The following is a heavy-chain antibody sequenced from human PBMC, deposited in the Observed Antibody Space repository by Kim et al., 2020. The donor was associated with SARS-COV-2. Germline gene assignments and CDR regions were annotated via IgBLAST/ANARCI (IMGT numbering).Heavy chain of an antibody. Sequence: GGSLRLSCAASGFSLTTYGMHWVRQAPGKGLEWVAVISSAGNSKYYADSVKGRFTISRDIPKNTLSLQMNSLRVEDTAVYYCANVGIVERWYYLYAWGQGTLVTVPS. V-gene: IGHV3-30*18. D-gene: IGHD3-16*01. CDR1: GFSLTTYG. J-gene: IGHJ5*02. CDR3: ANVGIVERWYYLYA. CDR2: ISSAGNSK.